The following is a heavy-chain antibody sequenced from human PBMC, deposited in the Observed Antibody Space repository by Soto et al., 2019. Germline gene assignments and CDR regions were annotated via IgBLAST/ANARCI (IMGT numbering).Heavy chain of an antibody. CDR3: AKGPYYYGDYEGNYMDV. D-gene: IGHD4-17*01. Sequence: PSETLSLTCTVSGGSISSGNYYWSWIRQHPGKGLEWIGYIFYSGSTYYTPSLKSRVTISVDTSKNQFSLKLSSVTAADTAVYYCAKGPYYYGDYEGNYMDVWGKGTTVTVSS. J-gene: IGHJ6*03. CDR2: IFYSGST. CDR1: GGSISSGNYY. V-gene: IGHV4-31*03.